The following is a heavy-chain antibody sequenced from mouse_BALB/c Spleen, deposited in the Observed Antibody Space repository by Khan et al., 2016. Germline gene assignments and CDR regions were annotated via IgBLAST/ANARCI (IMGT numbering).Heavy chain of an antibody. V-gene: IGHV5-6-3*01. CDR2: IDSNGGST. D-gene: IGHD1-1*01. Sequence: EVELVESGGGIVQPGGSLKRSWAASRFTISSYDMSSVRQTPDKRLGLVASIDSNGGSTDYPDTVKRRLTISGDNAKNDLYLQMRSLKSEDTAMXYCARSATWGQGTTLTVSS. CDR1: RFTISSYD. CDR3: ARSAT. J-gene: IGHJ2*01.